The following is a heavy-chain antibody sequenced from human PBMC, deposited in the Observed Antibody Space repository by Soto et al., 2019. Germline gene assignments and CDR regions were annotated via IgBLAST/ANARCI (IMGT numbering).Heavy chain of an antibody. CDR2: IIPIFGTA. CDR3: ARSELRYYFTNGVCFWFDY. D-gene: IGHD2-8*01. J-gene: IGHJ4*02. CDR1: GGTFISYA. Sequence: AVKDSCKASGGTFISYAISWVRQAPGQGLEWMGGIIPIFGTANYAQKFQGRVTITADESTSTAYMELSSLRSEDTAVYYCARSELRYYFTNGVCFWFDYWGQGTLVTVSS. V-gene: IGHV1-69*13.